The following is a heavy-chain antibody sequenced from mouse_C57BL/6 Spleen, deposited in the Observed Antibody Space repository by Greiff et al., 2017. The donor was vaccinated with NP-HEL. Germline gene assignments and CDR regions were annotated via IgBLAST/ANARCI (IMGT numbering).Heavy chain of an antibody. CDR2: INPSNGGT. CDR3: AREVYYGSSYYAMDY. D-gene: IGHD1-1*01. CDR1: GYTFTSYW. J-gene: IGHJ4*01. V-gene: IGHV1-53*01. Sequence: VQLQQSGTELVKPGASVKLSCKASGYTFTSYWMHWVKQRPGQGLEWIGNINPSNGGTNYNEKFKSKATLTVDKSSSTAYMQLSSLTSEDSAVYYCAREVYYGSSYYAMDYWGQGTSVTVSS.